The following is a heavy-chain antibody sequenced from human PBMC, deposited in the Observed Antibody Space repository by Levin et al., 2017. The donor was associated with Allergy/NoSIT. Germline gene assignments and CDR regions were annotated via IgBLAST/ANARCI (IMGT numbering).Heavy chain of an antibody. J-gene: IGHJ6*03. CDR3: ARDVDSSNWYVSDYMDV. V-gene: IGHV1-2*02. CDR2: INPNSGGT. CDR1: GYIFTGYY. D-gene: IGHD6-13*01. Sequence: ASVKVSCKASGYIFTGYYMHWVRQAPGQGLEWMGRINPNSGGTKYAQKFQGRVTMTRDTSISTAYMELSRLRSDDTAVYYCARDVDSSNWYVSDYMDVWGKGTTVTVSS.